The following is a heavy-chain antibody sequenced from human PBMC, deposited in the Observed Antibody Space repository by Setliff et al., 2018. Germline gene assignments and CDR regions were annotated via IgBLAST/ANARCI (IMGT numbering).Heavy chain of an antibody. CDR3: TTDPSTTFGGVIGAAFDI. V-gene: IGHV3-15*01. CDR2: IKSYGSGGTI. J-gene: IGHJ3*02. CDR1: GLRFSDAW. D-gene: IGHD3-16*01. Sequence: GGSLRLSCAVSGLRFSDAWVSWVRQAPGKGLEWAGRIKSYGSGGTIDYAAPVEGRFTISRDDSKNTVYLQMSSLKTEDTAVYYCTTDPSTTFGGVIGAAFDIWGQGTMVTVSS.